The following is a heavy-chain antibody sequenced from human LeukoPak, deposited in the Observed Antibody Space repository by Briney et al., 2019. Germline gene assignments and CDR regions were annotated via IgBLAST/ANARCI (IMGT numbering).Heavy chain of an antibody. CDR1: GGSFSGYY. J-gene: IGHJ3*02. CDR3: ARAMGHCSSTSCRDAFDI. D-gene: IGHD2-2*01. CDR2: INHSGST. V-gene: IGHV4-34*01. Sequence: SETLSLTCAVYGGSFSGYYWSWIRQPPGKGLEWIGEINHSGSTNYNPSLKSRVTISVDTSKNQFSLKLSSVTAADTAVYYCARAMGHCSSTSCRDAFDIWGQGTMVTVSS.